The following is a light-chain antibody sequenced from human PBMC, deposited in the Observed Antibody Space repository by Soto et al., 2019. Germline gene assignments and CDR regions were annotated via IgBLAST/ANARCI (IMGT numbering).Light chain of an antibody. CDR1: QSINRH. J-gene: IGKJ4*01. Sequence: EIVLTQSPATLSLSPGERATLSCRASQSINRHLAWYRQKPGQAPRLLIYDASNRATGIPARFSDSGSGTEFTITSSSLEPEDFGVYYCQQRSNWPSVTFGGGTKVEIK. CDR2: DAS. V-gene: IGKV3-11*01. CDR3: QQRSNWPSVT.